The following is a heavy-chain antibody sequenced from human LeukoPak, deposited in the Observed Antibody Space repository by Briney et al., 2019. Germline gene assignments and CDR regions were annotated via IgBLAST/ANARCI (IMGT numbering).Heavy chain of an antibody. Sequence: SETLSLTCTISGGSVSDYYWSWIRQSPGKGLEWIGYIYYTGSTTYNPSLKSRVTMSADTSKNQFSLNLNSVTAADTAVYYCARANVRQWLVYYYYYYMDVWGKGTTVTVSS. CDR1: GGSVSDYY. CDR3: ARANVRQWLVYYYYYYMDV. D-gene: IGHD6-19*01. CDR2: IYYTGST. J-gene: IGHJ6*03. V-gene: IGHV4-59*02.